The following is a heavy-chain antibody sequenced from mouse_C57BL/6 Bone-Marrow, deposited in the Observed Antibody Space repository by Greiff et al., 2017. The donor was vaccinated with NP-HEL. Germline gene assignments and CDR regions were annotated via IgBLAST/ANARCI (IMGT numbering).Heavy chain of an antibody. J-gene: IGHJ4*01. CDR1: GFTFSDYY. CDR2: INYDGSST. Sequence: EVHLVESEGGLVQPGSSMKLSCTASGFTFSDYYMAWVRQVPEKGLEWVAKINYDGSSTYYLDSLKSRFIISRDNAKNILYLQMCSLKSEDTATYYCARDGGGNYYAMDYWGQGTSVTVSS. CDR3: ARDGGGNYYAMDY. V-gene: IGHV5-16*01.